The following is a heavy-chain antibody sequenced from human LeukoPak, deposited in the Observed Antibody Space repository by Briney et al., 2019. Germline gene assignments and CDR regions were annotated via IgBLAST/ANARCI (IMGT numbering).Heavy chain of an antibody. CDR1: GFTFSEYY. J-gene: IGHJ5*02. Sequence: GGSLRLSCAASGFTFSEYYMHWVGQAPGKGLLWISHINGDGSRTGYADSVKGRFTISRDNAKNILYLQMNSLRAEDTAVYYCSRGTYPYSSYTWGQGALVTVSS. D-gene: IGHD3-10*01. V-gene: IGHV3-74*01. CDR3: SRGTYPYSSYT. CDR2: INGDGSRT.